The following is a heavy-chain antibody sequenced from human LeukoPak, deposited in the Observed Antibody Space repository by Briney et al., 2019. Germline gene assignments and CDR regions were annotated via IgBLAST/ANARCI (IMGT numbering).Heavy chain of an antibody. J-gene: IGHJ4*02. CDR1: GFTSSSYG. D-gene: IGHD3-22*01. V-gene: IGHV3-33*06. CDR3: AKDRSGNYDSSGRYIDY. CDR2: IWYDGSNK. Sequence: GGSLRLSCAGCGFTSSSYGLYWVRQAPGKGLEWVAVIWYDGSNKYYADSVKGRFTISRDNSKNALYLQMNSLRAEDTAVYYCAKDRSGNYDSSGRYIDYWGQGTLVTVSS.